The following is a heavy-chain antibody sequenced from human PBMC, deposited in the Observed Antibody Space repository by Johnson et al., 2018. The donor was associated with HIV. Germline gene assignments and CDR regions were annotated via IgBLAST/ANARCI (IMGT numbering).Heavy chain of an antibody. J-gene: IGHJ3*02. CDR3: TTGELWNGYYLHDAFDI. D-gene: IGHD3-3*01. V-gene: IGHV3-30*19. Sequence: QVQLVESGGGVVQPGRSLRLSCAASGFTFSSYGMHWVRQAPGKGLEWVAVISYDGSDKYHADSVKVRCTISRDNSKNTLYLQMNSLKTEDTAVYYCTTGELWNGYYLHDAFDIWGQGTMVTVSS. CDR1: GFTFSSYG. CDR2: ISYDGSDK.